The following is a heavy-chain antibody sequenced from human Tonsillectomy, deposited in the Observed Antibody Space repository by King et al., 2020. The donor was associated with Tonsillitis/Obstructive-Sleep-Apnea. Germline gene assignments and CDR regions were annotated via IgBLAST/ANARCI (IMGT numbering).Heavy chain of an antibody. CDR2: ITSCSGGST. V-gene: IGHV3-23*04. Sequence: VQLVESGGGLVQPGGSLRLSCAASGFTFSNYGMNWVRQAPGKGLQWVSGITSCSGGSTYYADSVKGRFTISRDNSKNTLYLQMTRLRPVDTAIYYCAKDPRIKVRGLSVDALDIWGQGTIVTVSS. J-gene: IGHJ3*02. CDR1: GFTFSNYG. D-gene: IGHD3-10*01. CDR3: AKDPRIKVRGLSVDALDI.